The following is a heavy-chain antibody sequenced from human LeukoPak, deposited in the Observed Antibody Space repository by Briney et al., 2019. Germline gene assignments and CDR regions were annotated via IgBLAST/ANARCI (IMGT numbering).Heavy chain of an antibody. V-gene: IGHV3-21*01. J-gene: IGHJ3*02. CDR1: GFPFPNTW. CDR2: ISSSSSYI. Sequence: GGSLRLSCTASGFPFPNTWLSWVRQAPGKGLEWVSSISSSSSYIYYADSVKGRFTISRDNAKNSLYLQMNSLRAEDTAVYYCARMTTNDIWGQGTMVTVSS. D-gene: IGHD1-1*01. CDR3: ARMTTNDI.